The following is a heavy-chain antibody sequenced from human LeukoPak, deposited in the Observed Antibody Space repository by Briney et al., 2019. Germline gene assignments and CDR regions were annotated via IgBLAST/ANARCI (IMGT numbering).Heavy chain of an antibody. D-gene: IGHD3-10*01. CDR2: ISSSGSTI. J-gene: IGHJ4*02. CDR3: ASPLWFGELSSLFDY. CDR1: GFTFSSYW. V-gene: IGHV3-48*04. Sequence: GGSLRLSCVASGFTFSSYWMHWVRQAPGKGLEWVSYISSSGSTIYYADSVKGRFTISRDNAKNSLYLQMNSLRAEDTAVYYCASPLWFGELSSLFDYWGQGTLVTVSS.